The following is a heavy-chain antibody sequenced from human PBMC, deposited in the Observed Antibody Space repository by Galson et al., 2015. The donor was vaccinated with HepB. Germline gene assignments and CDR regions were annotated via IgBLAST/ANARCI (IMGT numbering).Heavy chain of an antibody. D-gene: IGHD6-13*01. J-gene: IGHJ4*02. CDR1: GFTFSSYA. CDR3: AKDASSSTPWYYFDY. CDR2: FSDSSGST. V-gene: IGHV3-23*01. Sequence: SLRLSCAASGFTFSSYAMSWVRQAPGKGLEWVSGFSDSSGSTYYADSVKGRFTISRDNSKSTLFLQMNSLRAEDTAIYYCAKDASSSTPWYYFDYWGQGTLVTVSS.